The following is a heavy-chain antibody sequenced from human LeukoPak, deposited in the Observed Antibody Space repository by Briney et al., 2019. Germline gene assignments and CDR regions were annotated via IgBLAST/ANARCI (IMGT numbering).Heavy chain of an antibody. CDR3: AKDRGKDYFGD. J-gene: IGHJ4*02. CDR2: ISGSGGSR. V-gene: IGHV3-23*01. Sequence: GGSLRLSCAASGVIFSSYAMSWVRQAPGRGPEWVSVISGSGGSRYYADSVKGRFTISRGNSKNTLYLQMNSLRAEDTAVYYCAKDRGKDYFGDWGQGTQVTVSS. D-gene: IGHD4-23*01. CDR1: GVIFSSYA.